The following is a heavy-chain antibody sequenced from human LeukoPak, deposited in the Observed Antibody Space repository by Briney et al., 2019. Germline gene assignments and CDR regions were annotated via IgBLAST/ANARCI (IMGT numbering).Heavy chain of an antibody. Sequence: GASVKVSCKASGYTFTSYAMNWVRHAPGQGLEWMGWINTNTGNPTYAQGFTGRFVFSLDTSVSTAYLQISSLKAEDTAVYYCACERGRACSGGSCSQFDYWGQGTLVTVSS. V-gene: IGHV7-4-1*02. CDR3: ACERGRACSGGSCSQFDY. D-gene: IGHD2-15*01. CDR1: GYTFTSYA. J-gene: IGHJ4*02. CDR2: INTNTGNP.